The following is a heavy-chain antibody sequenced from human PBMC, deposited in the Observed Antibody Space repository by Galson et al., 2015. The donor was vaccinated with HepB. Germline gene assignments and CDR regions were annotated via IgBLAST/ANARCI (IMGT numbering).Heavy chain of an antibody. Sequence: QSGAEVKKPGESLKISCKGSGYSFTSYWIGWVRQMPGKGLEWMGIIYPGDSDTRYSPSFQGQVTISADKSISTAYLQWSSLKASDTAMYYCARPRSGYSYGADFDYWGQGTLVTVSS. J-gene: IGHJ4*02. CDR2: IYPGDSDT. V-gene: IGHV5-51*01. D-gene: IGHD5-18*01. CDR1: GYSFTSYW. CDR3: ARPRSGYSYGADFDY.